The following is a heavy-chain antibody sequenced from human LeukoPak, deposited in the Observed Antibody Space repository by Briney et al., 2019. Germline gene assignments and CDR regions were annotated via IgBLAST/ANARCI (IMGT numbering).Heavy chain of an antibody. V-gene: IGHV1-46*03. CDR3: AYDSSGYYLGCAFDI. D-gene: IGHD3-22*01. CDR2: INPSGGST. J-gene: IGHJ3*02. CDR1: GYTFTSYY. Sequence: ASVKVSCKASGYTFTSYYMHWVRQAPGQGPEWMGIINPSGGSTSYAQKFQGRVTMTRDTSTSTVYMELSSLRSEDTAVYYCAYDSSGYYLGCAFDIWGQGTMVTVSS.